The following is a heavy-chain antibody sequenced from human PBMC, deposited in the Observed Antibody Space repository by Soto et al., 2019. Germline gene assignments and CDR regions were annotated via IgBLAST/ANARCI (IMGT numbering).Heavy chain of an antibody. CDR3: ARKPAPYLPYYLDY. CDR1: GFSLTTRGVG. Sequence: GSAPTLVNPTQTLTLPCSLSGFSLTTRGVGVGWIRQPPGKAPEWLALIYWYGDKRYRSPLKSRLTINKDTSRNQVVLRVTNMGPVDTATYYCARKPAPYLPYYLDYWGHGALDTVSS. CDR2: IYWYGDK. J-gene: IGHJ4*01. V-gene: IGHV2-5*01. D-gene: IGHD2-15*01.